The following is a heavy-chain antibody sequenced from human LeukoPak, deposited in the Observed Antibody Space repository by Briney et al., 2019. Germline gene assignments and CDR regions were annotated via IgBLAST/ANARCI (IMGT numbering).Heavy chain of an antibody. CDR3: ARAMSTFGGVRNYFDS. V-gene: IGHV3-48*04. CDR1: GFTFSSYS. CDR2: VSISSGTI. J-gene: IGHJ4*02. D-gene: IGHD3-16*01. Sequence: KSGGSLRLSCAASGFTFSSYSMNWVRQAPGKGLEWISFVSISSGTIYYADSVKGRFSISRDNAKSSLDLQMNSLRAEDTAVYYCARAMSTFGGVRNYFDSWGQGTLVTVSS.